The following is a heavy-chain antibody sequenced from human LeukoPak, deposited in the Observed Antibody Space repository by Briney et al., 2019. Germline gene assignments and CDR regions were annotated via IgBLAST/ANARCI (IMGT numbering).Heavy chain of an antibody. D-gene: IGHD3-10*01. CDR1: GFSFTTYY. Sequence: PGGSLRLSCAASGFSFTTYYMMWVRQSPGEGLEWVANIKQDGSEAHYVDSVGGRFIVSRDNAENSLYLQMNSLRVEDTAVYYCARDALYYGTGSFGDFWGQGAMVTVSS. CDR2: IKQDGSEA. J-gene: IGHJ4*02. V-gene: IGHV3-7*01. CDR3: ARDALYYGTGSFGDF.